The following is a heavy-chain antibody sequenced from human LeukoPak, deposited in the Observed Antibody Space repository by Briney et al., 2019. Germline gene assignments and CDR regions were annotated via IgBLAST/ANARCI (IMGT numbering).Heavy chain of an antibody. CDR1: GYTFTSYA. CDR3: ARGRDGYNLSMDV. Sequence: GASVKVSCKASGYTFTSYAMNWVRQAPGQGVEWMGGIIPIFGTANYAQKFQGRVTITADESTSTAYMELSSLRSEDTAVYYCARGRDGYNLSMDVWGQGTTVTVSS. V-gene: IGHV1-69*13. J-gene: IGHJ6*02. CDR2: IIPIFGTA. D-gene: IGHD5-24*01.